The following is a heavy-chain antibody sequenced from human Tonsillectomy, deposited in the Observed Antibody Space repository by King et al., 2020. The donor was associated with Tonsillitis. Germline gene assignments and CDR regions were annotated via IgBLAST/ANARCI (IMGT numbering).Heavy chain of an antibody. Sequence: VQLVESGAEVKKPGASVNFSCKASGYTFTSYGITWVRQAPGHGLEVMGWISPYNGNTKYAQKLQGRVTMTTDTSTSTAYMELRSLRSDDTAVYYCARVQNGMTNLGYWGQGTLVTVSS. CDR2: ISPYNGNT. J-gene: IGHJ4*02. D-gene: IGHD3-16*01. CDR3: ARVQNGMTNLGY. CDR1: GYTFTSYG. V-gene: IGHV1-18*01.